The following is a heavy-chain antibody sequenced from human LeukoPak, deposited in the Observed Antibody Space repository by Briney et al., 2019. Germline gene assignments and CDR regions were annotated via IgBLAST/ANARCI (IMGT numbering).Heavy chain of an antibody. J-gene: IGHJ4*02. V-gene: IGHV1-58*01. D-gene: IGHD1-26*01. CDR3: AAAPYSGSYYVY. CDR1: GFTFTSSA. Sequence: SVKVSCKASGFTFTSSAVQWVRQARGQRLEWIGWIVVGSGNTNYAQKFQERVTITRDISTSTAYMELSSLRSEDTAVYYCAAAPYSGSYYVYWGQGTLVTVSS. CDR2: IVVGSGNT.